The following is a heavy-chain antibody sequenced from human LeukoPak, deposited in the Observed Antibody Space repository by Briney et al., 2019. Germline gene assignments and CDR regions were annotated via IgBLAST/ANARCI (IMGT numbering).Heavy chain of an antibody. J-gene: IGHJ4*02. CDR2: INHSGST. CDR1: GGSFSGYY. Sequence: SETLSLTCAVYGGSFSGYYWSWIRQPPGKGLEWIGEINHSGSTNYNPSLKSRVTISVDTSKNQFSLKLGSVTAADTAVYYCARGHSTRMIAVAAPGDYFDYWGQGTLVTVSS. D-gene: IGHD6-19*01. CDR3: ARGHSTRMIAVAAPGDYFDY. V-gene: IGHV4-34*01.